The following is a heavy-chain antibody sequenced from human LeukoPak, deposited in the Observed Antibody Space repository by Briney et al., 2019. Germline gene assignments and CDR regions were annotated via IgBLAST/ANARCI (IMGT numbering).Heavy chain of an antibody. CDR1: GGTFSSYA. V-gene: IGHV1-69*04. CDR3: ARDLLAVAGTFH. Sequence: GSSVKVSCKASGGTFSSYAISWVRQAPGQGLDWMGRIIPILGIANYAQKFQGRVTITADKSTSTAYMELSSLRSEDTAVYYCARDLLAVAGTFHWGQGTLITVSS. D-gene: IGHD6-19*01. CDR2: IIPILGIA. J-gene: IGHJ4*02.